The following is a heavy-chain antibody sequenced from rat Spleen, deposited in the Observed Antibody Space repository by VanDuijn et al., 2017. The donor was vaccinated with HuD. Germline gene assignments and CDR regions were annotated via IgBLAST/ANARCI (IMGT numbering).Heavy chain of an antibody. V-gene: IGHV5-29*01. Sequence: EVQLVESGGGLVQPGRSLKLSCAASGFTFSNFAMAWVRQAPTKGLEWVAAIRYDGSSTYYRDSVKGRFTISRDNEKRTLYLQMDSLRSEDTATYYCTTGPITTVVTNWFAYWGQGTLVTVSS. CDR1: GFTFSNFA. CDR3: TTGPITTVVTNWFAY. D-gene: IGHD1-1*01. CDR2: IRYDGSST. J-gene: IGHJ3*01.